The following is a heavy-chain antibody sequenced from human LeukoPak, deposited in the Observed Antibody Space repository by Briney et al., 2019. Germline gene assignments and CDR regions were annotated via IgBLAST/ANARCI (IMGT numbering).Heavy chain of an antibody. D-gene: IGHD4-11*01. Sequence: ASVKVSCKASGYTFTNYNMHWVRQAPGQGLEWMGIINPSGGSTSYAQKFQGRLTMTRDTSTSTVYMELSSLRSEDTAVYYCARSDYNDYRGLGFWGQGTLVTVSS. V-gene: IGHV1-46*01. CDR3: ARSDYNDYRGLGF. CDR2: INPSGGST. J-gene: IGHJ4*02. CDR1: GYTFTNYN.